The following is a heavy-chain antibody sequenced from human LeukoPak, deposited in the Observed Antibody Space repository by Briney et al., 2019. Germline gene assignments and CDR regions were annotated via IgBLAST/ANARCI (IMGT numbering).Heavy chain of an antibody. V-gene: IGHV1-18*04. Sequence: ASVNVSCTASGYTFTSYGISWVRQAPGQGLEWMGWISAYNGNTNYAQKLQGRVTMTTDTSTSTAYMELRSLRSDDTAVYYCARDHYDILTGYYPDYWGQGTLVTVSS. J-gene: IGHJ4*02. CDR2: ISAYNGNT. CDR3: ARDHYDILTGYYPDY. CDR1: GYTFTSYG. D-gene: IGHD3-9*01.